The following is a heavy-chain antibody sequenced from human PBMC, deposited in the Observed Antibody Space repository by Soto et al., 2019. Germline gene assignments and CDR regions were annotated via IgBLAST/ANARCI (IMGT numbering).Heavy chain of an antibody. CDR2: IYPGDSDT. D-gene: IGHD4-4*01. Sequence: PGKSLKISCKGSGYTFTDYWIGWVRQLPGKGLEWMGIIYPGDSDTRYSPSFQGHVTITVDKSTSTAYLQWNTLKASDTAMYYGSRHISNFRYYYYAMVVWGQGTTVTVSS. CDR3: SRHISNFRYYYYAMVV. V-gene: IGHV5-51*01. J-gene: IGHJ6*02. CDR1: GYTFTDYW.